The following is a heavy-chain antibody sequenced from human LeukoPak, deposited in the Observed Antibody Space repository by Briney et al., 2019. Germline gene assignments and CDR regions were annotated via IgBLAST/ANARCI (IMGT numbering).Heavy chain of an antibody. J-gene: IGHJ3*02. CDR3: ARDSSGYSSSSGLGI. CDR2: IYYSGST. D-gene: IGHD6-6*01. Sequence: PSETLSLTCTVSGGSISSYYWSWIRQPPGKGLEWIGYIYYSGSTNYNPSLKSRVTISVDTSKNQFSLKLSSVTAADTAVYYCARDSSGYSSSSGLGIWGQGTMVTVSS. V-gene: IGHV4-59*01. CDR1: GGSISSYY.